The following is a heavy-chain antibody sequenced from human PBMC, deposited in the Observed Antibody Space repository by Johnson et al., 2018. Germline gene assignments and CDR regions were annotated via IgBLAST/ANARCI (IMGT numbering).Heavy chain of an antibody. V-gene: IGHV3-30*03. CDR2: ISQDEMNK. J-gene: IGHJ3*01. CDR1: GVTLSNSI. D-gene: IGHD3-22*01. CDR3: AREARSSGRAGIFGV. Sequence: QVQLVESGGGVVQPGTSLRLSCGVSGVTLSNSIMHWVRQAPGKGLEWVALISQDEMNKQYGDSARDRFTISRDISRNTVYLQMNSLRDEDEAVYYCAREARSSGRAGIFGVWGQGTMVTVSS.